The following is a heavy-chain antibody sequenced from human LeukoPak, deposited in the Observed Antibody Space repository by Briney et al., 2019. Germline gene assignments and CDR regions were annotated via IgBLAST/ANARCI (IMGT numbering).Heavy chain of an antibody. D-gene: IGHD1-1*01. J-gene: IGHJ4*02. CDR1: GFTFTNYA. CDR2: ISGSGANT. Sequence: SLRLSCAASGFTFTNYAMTWVRQAPGKGLEWVSVISGSGANTDYADSVKGRFTISRDNSKNTLSLQMNSLRAEDTAIYYCAKLVGTGTPPTDYWGQGTLVT. V-gene: IGHV3-23*01. CDR3: AKLVGTGTPPTDY.